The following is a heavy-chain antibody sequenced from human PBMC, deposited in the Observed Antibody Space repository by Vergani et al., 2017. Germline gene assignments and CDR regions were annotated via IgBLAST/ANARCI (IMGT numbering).Heavy chain of an antibody. CDR2: IRSKDYGGTT. CDR3: TRDRPSSSWDESPIEGFDY. J-gene: IGHJ4*02. D-gene: IGHD6-13*01. V-gene: IGHV3-49*04. CDR1: GFTFGDYA. Sequence: EVQLVESGGGLVKPGGSLRLSCTASGFTFGDYAMSWVRQAPGKGLEWVGFIRSKDYGGTTDYAASVKGRFTISRDDSKSIAYLQMNSLKTDDTAVYYCTRDRPSSSWDESPIEGFDYWGQGTLVTVSA.